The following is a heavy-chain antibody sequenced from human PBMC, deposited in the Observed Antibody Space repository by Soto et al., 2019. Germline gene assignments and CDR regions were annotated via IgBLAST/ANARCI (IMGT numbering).Heavy chain of an antibody. J-gene: IGHJ6*03. CDR3: ARADDVVVVAATHYYYYYMDV. CDR1: GYTFTSYG. D-gene: IGHD2-15*01. Sequence: ASVKVSCKASGYTFTSYGISWVRQAPGQGHEWMGWISAYNGNTNYAQKLQGRVTMTTDTSTSTAYMELRSLRSDDTAVYYCARADDVVVVAATHYYYYYMDVWGKGTTVTVSS. CDR2: ISAYNGNT. V-gene: IGHV1-18*01.